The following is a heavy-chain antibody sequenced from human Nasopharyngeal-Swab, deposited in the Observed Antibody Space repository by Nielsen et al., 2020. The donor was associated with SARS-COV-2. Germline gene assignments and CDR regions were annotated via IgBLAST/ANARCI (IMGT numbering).Heavy chain of an antibody. V-gene: IGHV3-30*18. D-gene: IGHD3-10*01. CDR3: AKSPITMVRGVIIASYYYYGMDV. CDR2: ISYDGSNK. CDR1: GFTFSSYG. Sequence: GESLKISCAASGFTFSSYGMHWVRQAPGKGLEWVAVISYDGSNKYYADSVKGRFTISRDNSKNTLYLQMNNLRAEDTAVYYCAKSPITMVRGVIIASYYYYGMDVWGQGTTVTVSS. J-gene: IGHJ6*02.